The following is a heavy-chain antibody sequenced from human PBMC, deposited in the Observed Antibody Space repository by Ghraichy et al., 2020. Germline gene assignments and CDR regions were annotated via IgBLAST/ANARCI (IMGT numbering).Heavy chain of an antibody. D-gene: IGHD3-3*01. J-gene: IGHJ6*02. CDR2: TSQSGSA. V-gene: IGHV4-31*02. CDR1: GGSISSGGYY. Sequence: SQTLSLPCGVSGGSISSGGYYWNWIRQHSGKGLEWIGYTSQSGSAYYNQSLESRVSISIDKSKNQFSLTMTSVTGADTAVYYCARRGDDFWSGPENQFGLDVWGQGTTVTVTS. CDR3: ARRGDDFWSGPENQFGLDV.